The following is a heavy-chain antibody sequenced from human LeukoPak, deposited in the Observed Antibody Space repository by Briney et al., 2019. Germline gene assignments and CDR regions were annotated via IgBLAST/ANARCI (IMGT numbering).Heavy chain of an antibody. J-gene: IGHJ4*02. Sequence: GGSLRLSCAASGFTFSTYAMSWVRQAPGKGLEWVSTISGSGGSTYYADSVKGRFTISRDSSKNTLFLQMNSLRAEDTAVYYCAKDWDSSGWPIDYWGQGTLVTVSS. CDR2: ISGSGGST. V-gene: IGHV3-23*01. D-gene: IGHD6-19*01. CDR3: AKDWDSSGWPIDY. CDR1: GFTFSTYA.